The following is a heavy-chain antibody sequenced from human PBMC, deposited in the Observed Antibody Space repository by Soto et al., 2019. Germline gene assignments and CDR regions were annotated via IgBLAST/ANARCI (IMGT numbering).Heavy chain of an antibody. Sequence: ASVKVSCKASGYTFTSYGISWVRQAPGQGLEWMGWISAYNGNTNYAQNLQGRVTMTTDTSTSTAYMELRSLRSDDTAVYYCARAPINYGDYLGEFGYFQHWGQGTLVTVSS. CDR2: ISAYNGNT. CDR1: GYTFTSYG. CDR3: ARAPINYGDYLGEFGYFQH. V-gene: IGHV1-18*01. D-gene: IGHD4-17*01. J-gene: IGHJ1*01.